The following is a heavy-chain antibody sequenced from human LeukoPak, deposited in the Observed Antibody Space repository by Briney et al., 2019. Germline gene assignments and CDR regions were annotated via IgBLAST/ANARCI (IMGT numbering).Heavy chain of an antibody. CDR2: INPNSGGT. V-gene: IGHV1-2*04. Sequence: GASVKVSCKASGYTFTGYYMHWVRQAPGQGLEWMGWINPNSGGTNYAQKFQGWVTMTRDTSISTAYMELSRLRSEDTAVYYCARDTMTTVTTLDSYYYGMDVWGQGTTVTVSS. J-gene: IGHJ6*02. D-gene: IGHD4-11*01. CDR1: GYTFTGYY. CDR3: ARDTMTTVTTLDSYYYGMDV.